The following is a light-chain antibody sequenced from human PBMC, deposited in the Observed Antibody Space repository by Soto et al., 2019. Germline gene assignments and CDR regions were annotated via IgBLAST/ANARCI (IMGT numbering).Light chain of an antibody. CDR3: QQANSFPVT. V-gene: IGKV1D-12*01. CDR2: VTS. J-gene: IGKJ5*01. CDR1: QGISSW. Sequence: DIQMTQSPSSVSASVGDRVTITCRASQGISSWLAWYQQKPGKAPKLLIYVTSNLQGGVLSRFSGSGSGTDFTLNISSLQPEDFATYYFQQANSFPVTFGQGTRLEIK.